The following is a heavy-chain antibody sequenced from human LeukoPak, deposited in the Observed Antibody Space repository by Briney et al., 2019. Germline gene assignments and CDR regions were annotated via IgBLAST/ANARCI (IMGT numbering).Heavy chain of an antibody. CDR3: ARNDYSPYYYYYGMDV. V-gene: IGHV1-69*13. CDR2: IIPIFGTA. J-gene: IGHJ6*02. Sequence: ASLKVSCKAYGCTFRSYAISWVRQAPGQGLEWMGGIIPIFGTANYAQKFQGRVTITADESTSTAYMELSSLRSEDTAVYYCARNDYSPYYYYYGMDVWGQGTTVTVSS. D-gene: IGHD4-11*01. CDR1: GCTFRSYA.